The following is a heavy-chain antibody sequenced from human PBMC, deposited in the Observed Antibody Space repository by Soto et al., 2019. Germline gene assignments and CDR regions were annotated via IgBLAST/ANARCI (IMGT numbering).Heavy chain of an antibody. D-gene: IGHD2-2*01. V-gene: IGHV4-34*01. CDR1: GGSFRGYY. J-gene: IGHJ6*02. CDR2: INHSGST. Sequence: SETLSLTGAVYGGSFRGYYWIWIRQPPGKGLEWIGEINHSGSTNYNPARKSRVTISVDTSKNQFCLKLISVTAADAAVYYCASLGYCSSTSCYGMDVWGQGATVTVS. CDR3: ASLGYCSSTSCYGMDV.